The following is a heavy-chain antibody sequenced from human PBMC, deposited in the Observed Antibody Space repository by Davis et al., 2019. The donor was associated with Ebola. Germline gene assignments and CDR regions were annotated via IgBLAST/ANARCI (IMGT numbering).Heavy chain of an antibody. V-gene: IGHV1-18*01. J-gene: IGHJ5*02. CDR3: ARDSFYDILFFRNWFDP. CDR2: ISAYNGNT. D-gene: IGHD3-9*01. CDR1: AYTFTSYG. Sequence: AASAKVSCKASAYTFTSYGISWVRQAPGQGLEWMGWISAYNGNTNYAQKLQGRVTMTTDTSTSTAYMELRSLRSDDTAVYYCARDSFYDILFFRNWFDPWGQGTLVTVSS.